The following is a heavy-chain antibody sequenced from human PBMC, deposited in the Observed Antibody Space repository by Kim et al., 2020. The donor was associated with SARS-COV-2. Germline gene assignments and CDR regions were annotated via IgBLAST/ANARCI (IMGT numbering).Heavy chain of an antibody. CDR2: TYYRSKWYS. Sequence: SQTLSLTCAISGDSVSSIRAAWNWIRQSPSRGLEWLGRTYYRSKWYSDYAVSVRSRITINPDISKNQFSLQLNSVTPEDTAVYFCARGGYSSDSTGWFDPWGQGSLVTVSP. CDR1: GDSVSSIRAA. D-gene: IGHD6-19*01. CDR3: ARGGYSSDSTGWFDP. V-gene: IGHV6-1*01. J-gene: IGHJ5*02.